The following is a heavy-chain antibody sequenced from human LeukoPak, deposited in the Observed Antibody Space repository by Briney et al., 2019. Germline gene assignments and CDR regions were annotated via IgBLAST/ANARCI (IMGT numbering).Heavy chain of an antibody. Sequence: SETLSLTCTVSSGSISSYYWSWIRQPPGKGLEWIGYIYYSGSTNYNPSLKSRVTISVDTSKNQFSLKLSSVTAADTAVYYCARWYSSSQDYWGQGTLVTVSS. CDR3: ARWYSSSQDY. CDR1: SGSISSYY. V-gene: IGHV4-59*08. J-gene: IGHJ4*02. D-gene: IGHD6-13*01. CDR2: IYYSGST.